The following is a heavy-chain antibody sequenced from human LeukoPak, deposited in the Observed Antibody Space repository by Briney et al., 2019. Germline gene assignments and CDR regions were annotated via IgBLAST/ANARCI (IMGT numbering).Heavy chain of an antibody. CDR3: ATGTYFDWLTTDY. V-gene: IGHV1-8*01. CDR2: MNPNSGNT. Sequence: ASVKVSCKASGYTFTSYDINWVRQATGQGLEWMGWMNPNSGNTGYAQKFQGRVTMTEDTSTDTAYMELSSLRSEDTAVYYCATGTYFDWLTTDYWGQGTLVTVSS. CDR1: GYTFTSYD. J-gene: IGHJ4*02. D-gene: IGHD3-9*01.